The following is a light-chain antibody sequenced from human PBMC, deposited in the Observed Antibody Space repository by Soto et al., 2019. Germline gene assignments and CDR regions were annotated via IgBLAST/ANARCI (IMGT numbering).Light chain of an antibody. Sequence: EIVLTQSPGTLSLSPGEGASLSCRASQSVSNNYLAWYQQKPGQAPRLLIYGASNRATGIPDRFSGSGSGTDFTLTISGLQSEDFAVYYCQQYNSWPPITFGQGTRLEIK. CDR1: QSVSNNY. CDR3: QQYNSWPPIT. CDR2: GAS. J-gene: IGKJ5*01. V-gene: IGKV3-20*01.